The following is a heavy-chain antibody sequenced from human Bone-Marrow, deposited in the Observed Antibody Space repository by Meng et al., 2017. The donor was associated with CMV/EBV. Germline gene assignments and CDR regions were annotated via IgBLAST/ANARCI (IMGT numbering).Heavy chain of an antibody. CDR2: IYYSGST. CDR1: GGSISSYY. J-gene: IGHJ6*02. V-gene: IGHV4-59*01. Sequence: SETLSLTCTVYGGSISSYYGSWIRQPPGKGLEWIGYIYYSGSTNYNPPLKSRVTISVDTSKNQFSLKLSSVTAADTAVYYCARDLFGFNGMDVWGQGTTVTVSS. CDR3: ARDLFGFNGMDV. D-gene: IGHD2-21*01.